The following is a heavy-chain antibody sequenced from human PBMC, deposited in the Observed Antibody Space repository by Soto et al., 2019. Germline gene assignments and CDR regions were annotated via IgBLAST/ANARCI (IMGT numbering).Heavy chain of an antibody. D-gene: IGHD2-15*01. Sequence: QVQLQESGPGLVKPSQTLSLTCTVSSDSITSGPYYWSWVRQHPGRGLEWIGYIYYRGNSYYNPSLKSRISISLYRSKSPFSLELNSVTAADTAVYYCARSGGSNSWYGVFDFWGQGTLVTVSS. CDR2: IYYRGNS. CDR1: SDSITSGPYY. J-gene: IGHJ4*02. CDR3: ARSGGSNSWYGVFDF. V-gene: IGHV4-31*03.